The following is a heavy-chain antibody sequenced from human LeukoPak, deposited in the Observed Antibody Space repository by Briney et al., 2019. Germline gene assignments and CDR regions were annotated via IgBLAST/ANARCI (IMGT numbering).Heavy chain of an antibody. Sequence: GGSLRLSCAASGFTFSSYWMSWVRQAPGKGLEWVANIKQDGSEKYYVDSVKGRFTISRDNAKNSLYLQMNSLRAEDTAAYYCARDRFWSGYYIVDYWSQGTLVTVSS. CDR1: GFTFSSYW. V-gene: IGHV3-7*01. CDR3: ARDRFWSGYYIVDY. CDR2: IKQDGSEK. J-gene: IGHJ4*02. D-gene: IGHD3-3*01.